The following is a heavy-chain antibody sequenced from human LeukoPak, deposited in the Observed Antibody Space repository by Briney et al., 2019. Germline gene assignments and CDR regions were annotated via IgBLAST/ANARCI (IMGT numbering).Heavy chain of an antibody. D-gene: IGHD4-17*01. V-gene: IGHV4-38-2*01. CDR3: ARNTTTTVTTQRGWFDP. CDR2: MFHSGSI. J-gene: IGHJ5*02. Sequence: SETLSLTCAVSGYSISSGYYWGWIRQSPGKGLEWIATMFHSGSIYYNPSLKSRVTISVDTSKSQFSLKVSSVTAADTAVYYCARNTTTTVTTQRGWFDPWGQGTLVTVSS. CDR1: GYSISSGYY.